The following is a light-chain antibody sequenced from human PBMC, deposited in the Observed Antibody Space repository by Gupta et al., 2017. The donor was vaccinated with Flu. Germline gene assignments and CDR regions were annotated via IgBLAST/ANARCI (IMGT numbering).Light chain of an antibody. CDR3: DADTSSSTLV. CDR1: SSEVGGNNY. CDR2: DVS. Sequence: ISITRTATSSEVGGNNYVCCDQLTTAKTNSLMFYDVSSRTAGVASRFSGSKSGNTASLTISGHEEEDEADYYCDADTSSSTLVFGSGTKVTVL. V-gene: IGLV2-14*04. J-gene: IGLJ1*01.